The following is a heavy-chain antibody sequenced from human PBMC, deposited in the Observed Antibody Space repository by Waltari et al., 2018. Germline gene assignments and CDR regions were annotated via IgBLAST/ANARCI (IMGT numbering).Heavy chain of an antibody. V-gene: IGHV3-30-3*01. D-gene: IGHD2-2*01. CDR3: AREGCSSTSCYDGGYMDV. Sequence: QVQLVESGGGVVQPGRSLRLSCAASGFTFSSYAMHWVRQAPGKGLEWVAVISYDGSNKYYADSVKGRFTISRDNSKNTLYLQMNSLRAEDTAVYYCAREGCSSTSCYDGGYMDVWGKGTTVTISS. J-gene: IGHJ6*03. CDR1: GFTFSSYA. CDR2: ISYDGSNK.